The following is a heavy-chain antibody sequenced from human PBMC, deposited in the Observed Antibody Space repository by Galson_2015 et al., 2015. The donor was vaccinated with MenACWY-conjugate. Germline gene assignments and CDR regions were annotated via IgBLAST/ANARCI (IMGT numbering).Heavy chain of an antibody. CDR2: ISAYNGDT. D-gene: IGHD3-10*01. CDR1: GYTFSNYH. V-gene: IGHV1-18*04. Sequence: SVKVSCKASGYTFSNYHVSWVRRAPGQGLEWMGWISAYNGDTNYVQKLQGRVTLTTDTSTSTAYMELRSLRSDDTAVYYRARGDRLWPDRMDVWGQGTTVTVSS. J-gene: IGHJ6*02. CDR3: ARGDRLWPDRMDV.